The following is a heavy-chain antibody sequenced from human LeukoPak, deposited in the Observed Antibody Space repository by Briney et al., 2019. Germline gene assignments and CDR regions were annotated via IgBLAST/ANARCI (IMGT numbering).Heavy chain of an antibody. Sequence: PSETLSLTRTVSGGSISSSSYYWGWIRQPPGKGLEWIGSIYYSGSTYYNPSLKSRVTISVDTSKNQFSLKLSSVTAADTAVYYYARAPGAIVATPYDYWGQGTLVTVSS. CDR2: IYYSGST. D-gene: IGHD5-12*01. V-gene: IGHV4-39*07. CDR3: ARAPGAIVATPYDY. J-gene: IGHJ4*02. CDR1: GGSISSSSYY.